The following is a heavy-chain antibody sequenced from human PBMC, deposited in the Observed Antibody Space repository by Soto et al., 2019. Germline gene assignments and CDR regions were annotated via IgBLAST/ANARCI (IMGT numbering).Heavy chain of an antibody. V-gene: IGHV2-26*01. D-gene: IGHD3-10*01. Sequence: SGPTLVNPTETLTLTCTVSGFSLSNARMGVSWIRQPPGKALEWLAHIFSNDEKSYSTSLKSRLTISKDTSKSQVVLTMTNMDPVDTATYYCARIPDTYGGLYYFDYWGQGALVTVSS. CDR3: ARIPDTYGGLYYFDY. J-gene: IGHJ4*02. CDR2: IFSNDEK. CDR1: GFSLSNARMG.